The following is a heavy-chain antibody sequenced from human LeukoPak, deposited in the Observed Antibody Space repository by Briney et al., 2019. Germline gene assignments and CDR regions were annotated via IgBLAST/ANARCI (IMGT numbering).Heavy chain of an antibody. D-gene: IGHD6-13*01. V-gene: IGHV5-51*01. Sequence: GESLKISCRGSGYSVTSYWIAWVRQMPGKGLEWMGIIYPSDSDTKYSPSFQGQVTISADKSISTAYLQWSSLKASDTAMYYCARYSSSWYSDYWGQGTLVTVSS. J-gene: IGHJ4*02. CDR1: GYSVTSYW. CDR2: IYPSDSDT. CDR3: ARYSSSWYSDY.